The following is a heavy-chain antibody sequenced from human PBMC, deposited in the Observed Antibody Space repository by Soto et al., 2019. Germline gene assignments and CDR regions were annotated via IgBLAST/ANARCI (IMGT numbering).Heavy chain of an antibody. D-gene: IGHD6-13*01. CDR3: ASPRYSSSPPNFDY. Sequence: SVKVSCKASGGTFSSYAISWVRQAPGQGLEWMGGIIPIFGTANYAQKFQGRVTITADESTSTAYMELSSLRSEDTAVYYCASPRYSSSPPNFDYWGQGTLVTVSS. J-gene: IGHJ4*02. CDR1: GGTFSSYA. V-gene: IGHV1-69*13. CDR2: IIPIFGTA.